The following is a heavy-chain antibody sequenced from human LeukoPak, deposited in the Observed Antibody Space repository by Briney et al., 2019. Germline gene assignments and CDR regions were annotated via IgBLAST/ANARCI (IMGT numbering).Heavy chain of an antibody. D-gene: IGHD3-10*01. J-gene: IGHJ4*02. CDR2: ISVSGDST. CDR1: GFTFSSYT. Sequence: GGSLRLSCAASGFTFSSYTMSWVRQAPGKGLEWVSAISVSGDSTYYADSVKGRFTISRNNAKNSLYLQMNSLRADDTAVYYCARDYYGSGTFDYWGQGTLVTVSS. CDR3: ARDYYGSGTFDY. V-gene: IGHV3-23*01.